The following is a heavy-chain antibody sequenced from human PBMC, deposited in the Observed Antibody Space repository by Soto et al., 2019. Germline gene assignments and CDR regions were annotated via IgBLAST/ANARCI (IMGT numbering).Heavy chain of an antibody. Sequence: VASVKVSCKASGYTFTSYDINWVRQATGQGLEWMGWMNPNSGNTGYAQKFQGRVTMTRNTSISTAYMELSSLRSEDTAVYYCARGCRIAARRVYYYGMDVWGQGTTVTVSS. CDR1: GYTFTSYD. V-gene: IGHV1-8*01. J-gene: IGHJ6*02. D-gene: IGHD6-6*01. CDR3: ARGCRIAARRVYYYGMDV. CDR2: MNPNSGNT.